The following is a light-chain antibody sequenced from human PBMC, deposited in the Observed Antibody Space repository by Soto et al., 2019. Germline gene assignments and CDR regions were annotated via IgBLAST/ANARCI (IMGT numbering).Light chain of an antibody. CDR1: SSDVGSYNL. J-gene: IGLJ1*01. CDR2: EVS. CDR3: CSWAGSNSFYF. V-gene: IGLV2-23*02. Sequence: QSALTQPASVSGSPGQSITISCTGTSSDVGSYNLVSWYQQLPGKAPKLIIYEVSKRPSGVSNRFSGSKSGNTASLTISGLQAEDEADYYCCSWAGSNSFYFFGTGTQVTVL.